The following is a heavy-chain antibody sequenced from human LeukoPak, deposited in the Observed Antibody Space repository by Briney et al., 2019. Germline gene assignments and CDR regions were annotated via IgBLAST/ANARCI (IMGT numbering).Heavy chain of an antibody. Sequence: ASVKVSCKASGYTFTGYHMHWVRQAPGQGLEWMGRINPNSGDTNYAQKFQGRVAMTRDTSISTAFMELTMLRSDDTAVYYCARDYCSSTSCLFDYWGQGTLVTVSS. V-gene: IGHV1-2*06. CDR3: ARDYCSSTSCLFDY. CDR1: GYTFTGYH. D-gene: IGHD2-2*01. CDR2: INPNSGDT. J-gene: IGHJ4*02.